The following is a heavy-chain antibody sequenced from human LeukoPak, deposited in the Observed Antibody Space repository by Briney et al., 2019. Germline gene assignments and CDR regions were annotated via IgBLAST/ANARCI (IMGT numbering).Heavy chain of an antibody. J-gene: IGHJ4*02. V-gene: IGHV3-7*05. CDR3: AREAGRAFYY. D-gene: IGHD6-19*01. Sequence: GGSLRLSCAASGFSFSGYWMSWVRHAPGKGLEWVANIKQDGSEKYYVDSVKGRFTISRDNAKNSLYLQMNSLRAEDTAVYYCAREAGRAFYYWGQGTLVTVSS. CDR1: GFSFSGYW. CDR2: IKQDGSEK.